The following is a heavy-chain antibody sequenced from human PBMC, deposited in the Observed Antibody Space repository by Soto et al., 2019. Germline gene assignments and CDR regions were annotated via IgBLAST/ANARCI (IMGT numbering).Heavy chain of an antibody. CDR3: ARDRSRRIIDY. CDR2: IWYDGSNK. Sequence: SLRLSCAASGFTFSSYGMHWVRQAPGKGLEWVAVIWYDGSNKYYADSVKGRFTISRDNSKNTLYLQMNSLRAEDTAVYYCARDRSRRIIDYWGQGTLVTVSS. D-gene: IGHD2-15*01. CDR1: GFTFSSYG. J-gene: IGHJ4*02. V-gene: IGHV3-33*01.